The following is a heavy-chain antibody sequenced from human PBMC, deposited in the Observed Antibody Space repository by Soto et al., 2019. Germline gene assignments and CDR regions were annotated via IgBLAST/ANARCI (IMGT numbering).Heavy chain of an antibody. D-gene: IGHD2-21*02. Sequence: QITLKESGPTLVRPPQTLTLTCTFSGFSLTSGVGVGWIRQPPGKALEWLALIYWDDDKRYSPSLTNRLTITKYTSQPHVVLTMTNVGPVAPATSFCAHIDPEIVTVGGHGGFDSWGQGTLVTVSS. V-gene: IGHV2-5*02. CDR2: IYWDDDK. CDR3: AHIDPEIVTVGGHGGFDS. J-gene: IGHJ4*02. CDR1: GFSLTSGVG.